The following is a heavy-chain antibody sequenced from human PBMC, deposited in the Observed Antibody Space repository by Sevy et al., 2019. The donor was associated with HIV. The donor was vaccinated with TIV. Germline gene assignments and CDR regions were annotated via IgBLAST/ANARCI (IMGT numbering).Heavy chain of an antibody. CDR2: IYYTGST. J-gene: IGHJ6*02. Sequence: SETLSLTCTVSGGSISSSSYYWNWIRQPPGKGLEWIGSIYYTGSTYYKPSLKRRVTISNDTSKNQFSLKLTSVTAADTAVDYCARLCGLQLNDAFDVWGQGTTVAVSS. D-gene: IGHD1-1*01. CDR1: GGSISSSSYY. V-gene: IGHV4-39*01. CDR3: ARLCGLQLNDAFDV.